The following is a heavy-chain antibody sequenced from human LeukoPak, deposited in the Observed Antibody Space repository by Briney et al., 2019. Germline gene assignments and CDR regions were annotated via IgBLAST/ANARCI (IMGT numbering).Heavy chain of an antibody. CDR2: MSPNTDNT. D-gene: IGHD3-22*01. CDR1: GYTFTGYY. V-gene: IGHV1-8*01. J-gene: IGHJ4*02. CDR3: ARGMKGRWRRLHYDSSGYYCLDN. Sequence: GASVKVSCKASGYTFTGYYIHWVRQATGQGLEWMGWMSPNTDNTRYAQKFQGRVTMTTNTSISTAYMELSSLRSEDTAVYYCARGMKGRWRRLHYDSSGYYCLDNWGQGTLVTVSS.